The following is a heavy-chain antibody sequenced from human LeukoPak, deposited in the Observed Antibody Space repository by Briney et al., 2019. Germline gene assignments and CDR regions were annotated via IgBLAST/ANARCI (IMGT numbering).Heavy chain of an antibody. D-gene: IGHD3-9*01. Sequence: GGSLSLSCAASGFTFSSYAMSWVRQAPGQGLEWVSAISGSADKTYYADSVKGRFTISRDNSKNTLYLQMNSLRAEDTAVYYCAKKYYDILTGYYVQYSAMDVWGQGTTVTVSS. V-gene: IGHV3-23*01. CDR2: ISGSADKT. J-gene: IGHJ6*02. CDR1: GFTFSSYA. CDR3: AKKYYDILTGYYVQYSAMDV.